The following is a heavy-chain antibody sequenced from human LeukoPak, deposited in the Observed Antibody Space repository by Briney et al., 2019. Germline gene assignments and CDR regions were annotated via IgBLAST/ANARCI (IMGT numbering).Heavy chain of an antibody. D-gene: IGHD3-10*01. Sequence: GGSLRLSCAVSGFTFSKYWMRWVRQAPGKGLEWVASIDKDGSEKRYVDSVKGRLTISRDNAKNSLYLQMNSLRAEDKAVYFCARDSLGSGSYYDYWGQGTLVTVSS. CDR2: IDKDGSEK. J-gene: IGHJ4*02. CDR3: ARDSLGSGSYYDY. CDR1: GFTFSKYW. V-gene: IGHV3-7*01.